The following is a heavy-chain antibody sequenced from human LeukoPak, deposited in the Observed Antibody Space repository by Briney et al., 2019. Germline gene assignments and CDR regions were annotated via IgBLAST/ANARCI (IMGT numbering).Heavy chain of an antibody. V-gene: IGHV4-4*07. J-gene: IGHJ3*02. Sequence: PSETLSLTCTGSGVSTTTSFWSWLRQPAGKGLEWIGRIYTSGSTDYNPSLKSQVSISLDTSKSQLSLELNSVTAADTAVYFCAKGPGALTQETFDMWGQGTLVTVSS. CDR2: IYTSGST. CDR1: GVSTTTSF. CDR3: AKGPGALTQETFDM. D-gene: IGHD2-21*02.